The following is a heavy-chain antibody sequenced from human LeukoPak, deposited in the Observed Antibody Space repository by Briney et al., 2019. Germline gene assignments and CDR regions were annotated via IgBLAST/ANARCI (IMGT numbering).Heavy chain of an antibody. J-gene: IGHJ4*02. CDR2: INPNSGGT. Sequence: GASVKVSCKASGYTFTGYYMHWVRQAPGQGLEWMGWINPNSGGTNYAQKFQGRVTMTRDTSISTAYMELSSLRSEDTAVYYCARGGTYYYDSSGYYYFDYWGQGTLVTVSS. V-gene: IGHV1-2*02. D-gene: IGHD3-22*01. CDR3: ARGGTYYYDSSGYYYFDY. CDR1: GYTFTGYY.